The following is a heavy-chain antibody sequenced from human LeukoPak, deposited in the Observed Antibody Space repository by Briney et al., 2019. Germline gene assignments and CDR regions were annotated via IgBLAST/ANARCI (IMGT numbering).Heavy chain of an antibody. CDR1: GYTFTSYD. Sequence: VASVTVSCKASGYTFTSYDINWVRQATGQGLEWMGWMNPNSGNTGYAQKFQGRVTMTRNTSISTAYMELSSLRSEDTAVYYCARGLLCPTRAVDYWGQGTLVTVSS. D-gene: IGHD3-10*02. J-gene: IGHJ4*02. V-gene: IGHV1-8*01. CDR3: ARGLLCPTRAVDY. CDR2: MNPNSGNT.